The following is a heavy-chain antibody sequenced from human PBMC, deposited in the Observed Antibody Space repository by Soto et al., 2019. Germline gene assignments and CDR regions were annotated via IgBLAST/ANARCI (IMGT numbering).Heavy chain of an antibody. CDR2: IYYSGST. CDR3: ARVTYGDPPYYYYGMDV. Sequence: SETLSLTCTVSGGSISSGGYYWSWIRQHPGKGLEWIGYIYYSGSTYYNPSLKSRVTISVDTSKNQFSLKLSSVTPADTAVYYWARVTYGDPPYYYYGMDVWGQGTTVTVSS. D-gene: IGHD4-17*01. V-gene: IGHV4-31*03. CDR1: GGSISSGGYY. J-gene: IGHJ6*02.